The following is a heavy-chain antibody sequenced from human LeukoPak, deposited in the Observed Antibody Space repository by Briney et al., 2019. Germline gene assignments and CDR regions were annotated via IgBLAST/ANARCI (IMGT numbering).Heavy chain of an antibody. J-gene: IGHJ4*02. V-gene: IGHV3-21*05. Sequence: GGLRLSCAASGFTFSLYAMNWVRQAQGKGLEGVSYINDDSSDIHYAGSVRGRFTISRDDARKTLYLQLSSLRVEDTAVYYCARDTFQPGLIDSWGQGTLVTVSS. CDR3: ARDTFQPGLIDS. D-gene: IGHD2-2*01. CDR2: INDDSSDI. CDR1: GFTFSLYA.